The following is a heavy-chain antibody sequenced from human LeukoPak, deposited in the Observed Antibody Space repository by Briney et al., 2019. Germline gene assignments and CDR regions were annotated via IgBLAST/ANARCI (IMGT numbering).Heavy chain of an antibody. CDR2: IKEDGSDK. CDR3: ARAPAYSSSWYPVYYYGMDV. J-gene: IGHJ6*02. CDR1: GFTFSSYA. Sequence: PGGSLRLSCAASGFTFSSYAMSWVRQAPGKGLEWVANIKEDGSDKYYVDSVKGRFTISRDNAKNSLDLQMSSLRVEDTAMYYCARAPAYSSSWYPVYYYGMDVWGQGTTVTVSS. V-gene: IGHV3-7*01. D-gene: IGHD6-13*01.